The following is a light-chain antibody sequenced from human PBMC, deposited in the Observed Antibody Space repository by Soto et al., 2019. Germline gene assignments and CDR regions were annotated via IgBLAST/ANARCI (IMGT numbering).Light chain of an antibody. CDR2: GAS. Sequence: EVVMTQSPATLYVSPGERATLSCRASQSVGSYLAWYQQKPGQAPRLLIYGASTGAAGISPRFSGGGSGTEFTLTISSLQSEDFAVYYCQQYNNWPRTFGQGTKVGIK. V-gene: IGKV3-15*01. CDR1: QSVGSY. CDR3: QQYNNWPRT. J-gene: IGKJ1*01.